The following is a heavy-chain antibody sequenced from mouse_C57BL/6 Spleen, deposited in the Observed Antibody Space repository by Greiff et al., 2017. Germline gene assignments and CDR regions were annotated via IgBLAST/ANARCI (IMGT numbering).Heavy chain of an antibody. CDR2: IDPYDSYT. J-gene: IGHJ4*01. CDR3: ARSSREVYAMDD. Sequence: QVQLQQSGAELVKPGASVKLSCKASGYTFTSSWMQWVNQRPGQGLEWIGEIDPYDSYTNYNQKFKGKATWTVDTSSSTAYMQLSNLTSEDSAVYYWARSSREVYAMDDWGQGTSVTVSS. V-gene: IGHV1-50*01. CDR1: GYTFTSSW.